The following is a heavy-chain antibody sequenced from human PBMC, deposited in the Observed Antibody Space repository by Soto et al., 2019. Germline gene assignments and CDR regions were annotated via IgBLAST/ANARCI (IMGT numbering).Heavy chain of an antibody. J-gene: IGHJ3*01. D-gene: IGHD1-26*01. CDR1: GFTFSSYA. CDR2: TSANGGST. Sequence: EVRLLESGGGPVQPGGSLRLSCVASGFTFSSYAMTWVRQAPGKGLEWVSGTSANGGSTYYADSVKGRFTISRDNSKDALYLQMNSLRAEDTAVYFCAKEEGSGFRLDVFNVWGQGTMAIVFS. CDR3: AKEEGSGFRLDVFNV. V-gene: IGHV3-23*01.